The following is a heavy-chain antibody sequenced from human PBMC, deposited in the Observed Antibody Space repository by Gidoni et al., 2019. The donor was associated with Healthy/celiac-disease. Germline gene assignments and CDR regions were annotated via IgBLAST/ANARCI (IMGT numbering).Heavy chain of an antibody. CDR2: INDSGGST. J-gene: IGHJ3*02. Sequence: EVQLLESGGGLVQPGGSLRLSCAASGFPFSSYAMSWVRQAPGKGLEWVSGINDSGGSTYYADSVKGRFTISRDNSKNTLYLQMNSLRAEDTAVYYCAKDGSRRQWLDAFDIWGQGTMVTVSS. CDR3: AKDGSRRQWLDAFDI. V-gene: IGHV3-23*01. D-gene: IGHD6-19*01. CDR1: GFPFSSYA.